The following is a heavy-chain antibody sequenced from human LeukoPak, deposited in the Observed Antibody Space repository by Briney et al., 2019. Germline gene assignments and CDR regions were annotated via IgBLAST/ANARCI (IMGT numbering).Heavy chain of an antibody. D-gene: IGHD6-13*01. Sequence: PGGSLRLSCAASGFTFSTYGMHWVRQAPGKGLEWVSFIRYDGNNKYYGDSVKGRFTISRDNSKNTLYLQMNSLTDEDTGVYYCARGGGSGRYGLPFDSWGQGTLVTVSS. J-gene: IGHJ4*02. CDR2: IRYDGNNK. CDR1: GFTFSTYG. CDR3: ARGGGSGRYGLPFDS. V-gene: IGHV3-30*02.